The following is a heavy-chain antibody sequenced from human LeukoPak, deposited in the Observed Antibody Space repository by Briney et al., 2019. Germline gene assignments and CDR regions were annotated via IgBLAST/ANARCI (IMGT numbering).Heavy chain of an antibody. CDR1: GGSISSYY. D-gene: IGHD2-21*01. J-gene: IGHJ3*02. Sequence: SETLSLTCTVSGGSISSYYWSWIRQPPGKGLEWIGYIYYSGSTNYNPSLKSRVTISVDTSRNQFSLKLSSVTAADTAVYYCAREGVVGRAFDIWGQGTMVTVSS. CDR3: AREGVVGRAFDI. CDR2: IYYSGST. V-gene: IGHV4-59*01.